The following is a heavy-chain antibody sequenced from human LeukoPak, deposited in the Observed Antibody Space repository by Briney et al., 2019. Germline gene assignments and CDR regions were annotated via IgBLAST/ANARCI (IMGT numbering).Heavy chain of an antibody. D-gene: IGHD3-22*01. CDR2: VYYSGNT. J-gene: IGHJ3*02. CDR3: ARDKRDSSDSSGYIEAYDI. Sequence: SETLSLTCTVSGDAGDSISGYYWTWIRQPPGKALEWIGYVYYSGNTNYNPSLKTRVTMSVEPSKNQFSLKLTSVTAADTAVYYCARDKRDSSDSSGYIEAYDIWGQGTMVTVSS. CDR1: GDAGDSISGYY. V-gene: IGHV4-59*01.